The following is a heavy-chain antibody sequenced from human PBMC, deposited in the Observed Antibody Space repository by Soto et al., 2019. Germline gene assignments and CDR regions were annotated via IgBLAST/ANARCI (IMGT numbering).Heavy chain of an antibody. CDR1: GFTFSNAW. CDR3: KTHRVSIAAAGHSDY. CDR2: IKSKTDGGTT. V-gene: IGHV3-15*01. D-gene: IGHD6-13*01. J-gene: IGHJ4*02. Sequence: GWSLRLSCAASGFTFSNAWMSWVRQAPGKGLEWVGRIKSKTDGGTTDYAAHVKGRFTISRDDSKNTLYLQMNSLKTEDTAVYYCKTHRVSIAAAGHSDYWGPGNMVAV.